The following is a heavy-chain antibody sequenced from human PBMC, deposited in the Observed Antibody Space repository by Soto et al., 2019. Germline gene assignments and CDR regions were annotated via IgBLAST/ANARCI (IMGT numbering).Heavy chain of an antibody. V-gene: IGHV3-23*01. CDR2: ISGSGGST. CDR1: GFTFSSYA. CDR3: AKDRRYCSSPSCYTLDAFDI. D-gene: IGHD2-2*02. Sequence: GGSLRLSCAASGFTFSSYAMSWVRQAPGKGLEWVSAISGSGGSTYYADSVKGRFTISRDNSKNTLYLQMNSLRAEDTAVYYCAKDRRYCSSPSCYTLDAFDIWGQGTMVTVSS. J-gene: IGHJ3*02.